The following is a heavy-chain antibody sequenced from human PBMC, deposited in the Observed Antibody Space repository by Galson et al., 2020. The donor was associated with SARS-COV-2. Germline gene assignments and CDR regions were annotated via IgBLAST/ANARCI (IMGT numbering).Heavy chain of an antibody. CDR3: ARGGTGVYYYDSSGYYSDY. CDR2: ISSSSSTI. CDR1: GFTFSSYS. J-gene: IGHJ4*02. Sequence: GGSLRLSCAASGFTFSSYSMNWVRQAPGKGLEWVSYISSSSSTIYYADSVKGRFTISRDNAKNSLYLQMNSLRDEDTAVYYCARGGTGVYYYDSSGYYSDYWGQGTLVTVSS. V-gene: IGHV3-48*02. D-gene: IGHD3-22*01.